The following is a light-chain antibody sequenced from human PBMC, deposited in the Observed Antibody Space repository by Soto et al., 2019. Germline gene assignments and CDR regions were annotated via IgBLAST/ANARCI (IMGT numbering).Light chain of an antibody. J-gene: IGKJ1*01. Sequence: DNQMSQSPSSLSASVWNRVTVTCRASQSIRRYLNWYQQEPGKAPKLLIYAASTLQSGVPSRFSGSGSGTDFTLTISSLQPEDFATYYCQQLNSYPWTFGQGTKVDIK. V-gene: IGKV1-9*01. CDR3: QQLNSYPWT. CDR1: QSIRRY. CDR2: AAS.